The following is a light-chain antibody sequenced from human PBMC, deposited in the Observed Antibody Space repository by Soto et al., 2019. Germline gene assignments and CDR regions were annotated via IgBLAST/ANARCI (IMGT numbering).Light chain of an antibody. J-gene: IGKJ5*01. CDR2: GAS. CDR3: QQYGRSPLT. Sequence: ENVLTQSAGTLSVSPGERATLSCRASQSFSSSYLAWYQQKPGQAPRLLIYGASSRATGIPDRFSGSGSGTDFTLTISRLEPEDFAVYYCQQYGRSPLTFGQGTRLEIK. CDR1: QSFSSSY. V-gene: IGKV3-20*01.